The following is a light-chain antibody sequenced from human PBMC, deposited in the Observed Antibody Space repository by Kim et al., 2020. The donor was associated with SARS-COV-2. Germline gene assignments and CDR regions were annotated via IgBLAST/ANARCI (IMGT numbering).Light chain of an antibody. V-gene: IGLV3-21*04. CDR3: QVWDTNSDHWV. CDR1: RIGSKG. CDR2: YDA. Sequence: SYELTQPPSVSVAPGMSASITCGGNRIGSKGVHWYQQKPGQAPVLVIYYDADRPSGIPERFSGSNSGNTDTLTISRVEDGDEADYYCQVWDTNSDHWVFGGGTQLTVL. J-gene: IGLJ3*02.